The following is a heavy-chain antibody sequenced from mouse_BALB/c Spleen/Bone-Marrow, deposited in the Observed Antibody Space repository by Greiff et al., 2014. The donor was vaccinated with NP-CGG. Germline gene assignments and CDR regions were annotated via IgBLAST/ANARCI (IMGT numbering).Heavy chain of an antibody. CDR1: GYTFTSYW. J-gene: IGHJ2*01. V-gene: IGHV1-7*01. CDR2: INPSTGYT. CDR3: ASRKTKALDY. D-gene: IGHD1-3*01. Sequence: QVQLQQPGAELAKPGASVKMSCKASGYTFTSYWMHWVKQRPGQGLEWIGYINPSTGYTEYNQKFKDKATLTADKSSSTAYMQLTDLTAEDSAANNCASRKTKALDYWGQGTTLTVSS.